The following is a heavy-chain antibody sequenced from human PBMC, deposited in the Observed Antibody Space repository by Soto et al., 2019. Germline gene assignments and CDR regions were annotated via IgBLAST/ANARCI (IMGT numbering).Heavy chain of an antibody. CDR1: GGSISSGGYY. V-gene: IGHV4-31*03. J-gene: IGHJ4*02. Sequence: PSETLSLTCTVSGGSISSGGYYWSWIRQHPGKGLEWIGYIYYSGSTYYNPSLKSRVTISVDTSKNQFSLKLSSVTAADTAVYYCARDSDYYDSSGDYTWGQGTLVTVSS. CDR2: IYYSGST. CDR3: ARDSDYYDSSGDYT. D-gene: IGHD3-22*01.